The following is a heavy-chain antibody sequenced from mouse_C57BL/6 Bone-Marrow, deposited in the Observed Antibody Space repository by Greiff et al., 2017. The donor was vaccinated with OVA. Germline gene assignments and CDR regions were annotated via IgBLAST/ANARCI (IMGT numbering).Heavy chain of an antibody. J-gene: IGHJ3*01. CDR2: ILPGSGST. D-gene: IGHD1-1*01. CDR3: AISAVYYYGSSYTWFAY. Sequence: QVQLKESGAELMKPGASVKLSCKATGYTFTGYWIEWVKQRPGHGLEWIGEILPGSGSTNYNEKFKGKATFTADTSSNTAYMQLSSLTTEDSAIYYCAISAVYYYGSSYTWFAYWGQGTLVTVSA. V-gene: IGHV1-9*01. CDR1: GYTFTGYW.